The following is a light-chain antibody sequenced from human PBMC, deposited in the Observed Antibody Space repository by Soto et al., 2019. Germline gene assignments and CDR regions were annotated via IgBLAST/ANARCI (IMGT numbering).Light chain of an antibody. J-gene: IGKJ2*01. Sequence: EIVLTQSPGTLSLSPGERATLSCRASQSVRSSHLAWYQQKPGQAPRLLIYGASSRATGIPDRFSGSGSGTDFTLTISRVEPEDFAVYYCQQYGSSPPTFGQGTKLEIK. V-gene: IGKV3-20*01. CDR2: GAS. CDR1: QSVRSSH. CDR3: QQYGSSPPT.